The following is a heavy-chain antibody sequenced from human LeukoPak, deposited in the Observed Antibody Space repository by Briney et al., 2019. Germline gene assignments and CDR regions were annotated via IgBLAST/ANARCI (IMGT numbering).Heavy chain of an antibody. D-gene: IGHD2-2*01. J-gene: IGHJ6*02. V-gene: IGHV3-48*02. Sequence: GGSLRLSCAASGFTFSSYSMNWVRQAPGKGLEWVSYISSRSSTIYYADSVKGRFTISRDNAKNSLYLQMNSLRDEDTAVYYCASRYCSSTSCYVGRYYYYYGMDVWGQGTTVTVSS. CDR2: ISSRSSTI. CDR1: GFTFSSYS. CDR3: ASRYCSSTSCYVGRYYYYYGMDV.